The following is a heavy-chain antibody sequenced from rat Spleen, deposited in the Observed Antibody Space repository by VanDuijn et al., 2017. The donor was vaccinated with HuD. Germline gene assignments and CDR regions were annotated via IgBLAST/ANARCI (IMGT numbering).Heavy chain of an antibody. CDR2: ISYDGSST. Sequence: EVKLVESGGGLVQPGRSLKLSCAASGFTFSNYGMAWVRQAPTKGLEWVATISYDGSSTYYRDSVKGRFTISRDNAKSTLYLQMDSLRSEDTATYYCAREWGLYFDYWGQGVMVTVSS. D-gene: IGHD1-1*01. CDR1: GFTFSNYG. CDR3: AREWGLYFDY. V-gene: IGHV5-29*01. J-gene: IGHJ2*01.